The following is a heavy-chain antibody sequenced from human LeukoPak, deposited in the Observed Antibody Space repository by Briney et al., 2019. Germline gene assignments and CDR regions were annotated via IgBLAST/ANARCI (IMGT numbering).Heavy chain of an antibody. V-gene: IGHV3-7*01. CDR2: IKQDGSEE. D-gene: IGHD6-19*01. J-gene: IGHJ6*03. CDR1: GFTFSHYG. Sequence: GGSLRLSCLASGFTFSHYGMTWVRQAPGKGLEWVANIKQDGSEEYNVDSVKGRFTISRDNAKNSLYLQMNSLRAEDTAVYYCARENGWYPGYYYYYYMDVWGKGTTVTVSS. CDR3: ARENGWYPGYYYYYYMDV.